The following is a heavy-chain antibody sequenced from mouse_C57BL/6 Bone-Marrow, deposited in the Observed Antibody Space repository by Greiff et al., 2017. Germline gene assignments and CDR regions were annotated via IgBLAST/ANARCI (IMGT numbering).Heavy chain of an antibody. Sequence: EVKLEESGGGLVQPGGSLKLSCAASGFTFSDYYMYWVRQTPEKRLEWVAYISNGGGSTYYPDTVKGRFTISRDNAKNTLYLQMSRLKSEDTAMYYCATPHYYGYAMDYWGQGTSVTVSS. D-gene: IGHD1-1*01. CDR2: ISNGGGST. V-gene: IGHV5-12*01. CDR3: ATPHYYGYAMDY. J-gene: IGHJ4*01. CDR1: GFTFSDYY.